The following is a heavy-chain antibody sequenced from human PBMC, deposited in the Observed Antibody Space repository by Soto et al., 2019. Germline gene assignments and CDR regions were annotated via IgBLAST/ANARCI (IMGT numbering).Heavy chain of an antibody. V-gene: IGHV1-69*05. J-gene: IGHJ3*02. CDR1: GGTFSSYA. Sequence: SVKVSCKASGGTFSSYAISWVRQAPGQGLEWMGGIIPIFGTANYAQKFQGRVTMTTDTSTSTAYMELRSLRSDDTAVYYCARDGEEWESRAFDIWGQGTMVTVSS. CDR2: IIPIFGTA. CDR3: ARDGEEWESRAFDI. D-gene: IGHD1-26*01.